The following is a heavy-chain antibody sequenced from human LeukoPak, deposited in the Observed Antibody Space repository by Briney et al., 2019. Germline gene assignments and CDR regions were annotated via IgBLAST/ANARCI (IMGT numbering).Heavy chain of an antibody. V-gene: IGHV3-11*01. CDR3: AKDSEQLADDAFDI. Sequence: GGSLRLSCAASGFTFSDYYMSWIRQAPGKGLEGVSYISSSGSTIYYADSVKGRFTISRDNSKNSLYLQMNSLRAEDTALYYCAKDSEQLADDAFDIWGQGTMVTVSS. CDR1: GFTFSDYY. D-gene: IGHD6-13*01. CDR2: ISSSGSTI. J-gene: IGHJ3*02.